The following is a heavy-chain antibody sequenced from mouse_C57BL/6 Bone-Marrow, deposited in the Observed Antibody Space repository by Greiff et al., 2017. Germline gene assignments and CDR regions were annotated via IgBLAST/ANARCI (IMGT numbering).Heavy chain of an antibody. CDR1: GYSITSGYY. V-gene: IGHV3-6*01. Sequence: EVQLQESGPGLVKPSQSLSLTCSVTGYSITSGYYWNWIRQFPGNKLEWMGYISYDGSKNYNPSLKNRISFTRDTSKNQFFLKLNSVTTEDTATYYCARGGWLPPFDYWGQGTTLTVSS. J-gene: IGHJ2*01. D-gene: IGHD2-2*01. CDR3: ARGGWLPPFDY. CDR2: ISYDGSK.